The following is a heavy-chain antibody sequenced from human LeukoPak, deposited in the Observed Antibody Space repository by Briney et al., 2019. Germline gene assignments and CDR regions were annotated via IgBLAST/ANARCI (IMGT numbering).Heavy chain of an antibody. CDR2: IYYSGST. J-gene: IGHJ3*02. CDR3: ARDSGITMIVVVIRGAFDI. Sequence: SETLSLTCTVSGGSISSSSYYWGWIRQPPGKGLEWIGSIYYSGSTYYNPSLKSRVTISVDTSKNQFSLKLSSVTAADTAVYYCARDSGITMIVVVIRGAFDIWGQGTMFTVSS. CDR1: GGSISSSSYY. D-gene: IGHD3-22*01. V-gene: IGHV4-39*07.